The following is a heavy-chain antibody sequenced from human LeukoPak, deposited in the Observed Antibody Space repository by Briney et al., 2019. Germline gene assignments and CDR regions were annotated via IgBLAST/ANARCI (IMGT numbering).Heavy chain of an antibody. CDR2: MNPNNGNT. Sequence: ASVKVSCKASGYTFTSYDINWVRQATGQGLEWMGWMNPNNGNTNYAQKLQGRVTMTTDTSTSTAYMELRSLRSDDTAVYYCARGSYYLWFDPWGQGTLVTVSS. J-gene: IGHJ5*02. CDR3: ARGSYYLWFDP. V-gene: IGHV1-18*01. D-gene: IGHD1-26*01. CDR1: GYTFTSYD.